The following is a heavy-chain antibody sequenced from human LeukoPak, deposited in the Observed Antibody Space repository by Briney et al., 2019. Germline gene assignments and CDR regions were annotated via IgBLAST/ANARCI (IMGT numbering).Heavy chain of an antibody. D-gene: IGHD3-10*01. V-gene: IGHV3-30*18. J-gene: IGHJ4*02. CDR2: TSYDGSDT. Sequence: GRSLRLSCAASGFTFSNYGMHWVRQVPGRGLEWVALTSYDGSDTYYADSVKGRFTISRDNSKNTLYLQMNSLRAEDTAVYYCAKGTMVRGVTSYFDYWGQGTLVTVSS. CDR3: AKGTMVRGVTSYFDY. CDR1: GFTFSNYG.